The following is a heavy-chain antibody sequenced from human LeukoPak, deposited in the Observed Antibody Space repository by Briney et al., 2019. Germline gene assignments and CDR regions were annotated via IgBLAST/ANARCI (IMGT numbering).Heavy chain of an antibody. Sequence: ASVKVSCKASGYSLTSYGISWVRQAPGQGREWMGWISAYNGNTNYAQKLQGRVTMTTNTSTSPAYMELRSLRSDETAVSYCARGSLADIVVVVAARDDAFDIWGQGTMVTVSS. D-gene: IGHD2-15*01. CDR1: GYSLTSYG. CDR3: ARGSLADIVVVVAARDDAFDI. J-gene: IGHJ3*02. CDR2: ISAYNGNT. V-gene: IGHV1-18*01.